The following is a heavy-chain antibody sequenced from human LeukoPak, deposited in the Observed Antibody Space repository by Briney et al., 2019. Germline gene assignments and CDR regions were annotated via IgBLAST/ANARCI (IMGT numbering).Heavy chain of an antibody. D-gene: IGHD5-18*01. CDR1: GYTFTSYW. V-gene: IGHV5-51*01. Sequence: GGSLKISCKGSGYTFTSYWVGWVRQMPGKGLEWMGIIYPGDSETRYSPSFQGQVTISVDKSISTAYLQWHSLKASDTAMYYCARPGYSLANIDYWGQGTLVTVSS. J-gene: IGHJ4*02. CDR3: ARPGYSLANIDY. CDR2: IYPGDSET.